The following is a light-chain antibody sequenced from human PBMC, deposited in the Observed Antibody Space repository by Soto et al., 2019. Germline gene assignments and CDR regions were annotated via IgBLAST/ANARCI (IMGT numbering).Light chain of an antibody. CDR3: QQSYSSPHT. CDR1: QNVEKF. V-gene: IGKV1-39*01. Sequence: DIQMTQSPSSLSASVGDRVTIPCRASQNVEKFLNWYQQKPGKAPKLLIYAASTLQSGVPSRFSGSGSGTDFTLTISSLQPEDFVTYYCQQSYSSPHTFGPGTRLDI. CDR2: AAS. J-gene: IGKJ2*01.